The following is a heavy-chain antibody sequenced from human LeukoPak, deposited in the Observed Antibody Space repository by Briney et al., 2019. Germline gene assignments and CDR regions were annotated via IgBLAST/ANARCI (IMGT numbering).Heavy chain of an antibody. CDR3: ARGEAVADIRTVFDP. CDR2: IIPIFGTA. V-gene: IGHV1-69*05. CDR1: GGTFSSYA. D-gene: IGHD6-19*01. Sequence: GVSVKVSCKASGGTFSSYAISWVRQAPGQGLEWMGGIIPIFGTANYAQKFQGRVTITTDESTSTAYMELSSLRSEDTAVYYCARGEAVADIRTVFDPWGQGTLVTVSS. J-gene: IGHJ5*02.